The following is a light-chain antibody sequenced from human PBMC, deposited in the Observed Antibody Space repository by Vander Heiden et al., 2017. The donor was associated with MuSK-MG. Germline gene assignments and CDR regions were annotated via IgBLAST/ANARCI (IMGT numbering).Light chain of an antibody. CDR3: ATWDGSLNGPAG. Sequence: QSALTQPPSAPGTPRQRITISCCGSNTNLGSNTVNWYQQVPGAAPKLLSYSNKHRPSGVPVRFSSYKSGTSASLAIRGLQSEDETYYYGATWDGSLNGPAGFGGGTKLTIL. CDR2: SNK. V-gene: IGLV1-44*01. J-gene: IGLJ2*01. CDR1: NTNLGSNT.